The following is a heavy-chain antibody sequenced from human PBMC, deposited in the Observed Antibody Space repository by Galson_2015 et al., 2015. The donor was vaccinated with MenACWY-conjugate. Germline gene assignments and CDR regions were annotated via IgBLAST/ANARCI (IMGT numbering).Heavy chain of an antibody. V-gene: IGHV3-11*05. Sequence: SLRLSCAASGFTFSDYYMSWIRQAPGKGLEWVSYISGSSSFTYYADSVKGRFTISRDNAKNSLYLQMNSLRAEDAAVYYCARDEQAVAGTRLDVWGQGTTVTVSS. CDR3: ARDEQAVAGTRLDV. CDR1: GFTFSDYY. D-gene: IGHD6-19*01. CDR2: ISGSSSFT. J-gene: IGHJ6*02.